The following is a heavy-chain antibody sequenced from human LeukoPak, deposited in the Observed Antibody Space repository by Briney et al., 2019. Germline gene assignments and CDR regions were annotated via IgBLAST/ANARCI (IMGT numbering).Heavy chain of an antibody. CDR1: GYTFTSYC. Sequence: ASVKVSCKASGYTFTSYCMHWVRQAPGQGLEWMGIINPSGGSTSYAQKFQGRVTMTRDTSTSTVYVELSSLRSEDTAVYYCARAKMVRGVIIYYYYYGMDVWGKGTTVTVSS. D-gene: IGHD3-10*01. J-gene: IGHJ6*04. CDR3: ARAKMVRGVIIYYYYYGMDV. CDR2: INPSGGST. V-gene: IGHV1-46*01.